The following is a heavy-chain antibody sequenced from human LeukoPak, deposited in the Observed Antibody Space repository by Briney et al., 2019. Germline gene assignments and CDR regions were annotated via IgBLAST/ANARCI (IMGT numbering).Heavy chain of an antibody. V-gene: IGHV1-2*02. J-gene: IGHJ4*02. Sequence: GAAVKVSCKASGYPFDNFGLTWVRQAPGQGLEWMGWINPNNGGTKNAQNFQDRVTMTRDTSISTAYMELSSLRSVDTAVYYCARGGYYDSSGYSNWGQGTLVTVSS. CDR3: ARGGYYDSSGYSN. D-gene: IGHD3-22*01. CDR2: INPNNGGT. CDR1: GYPFDNFG.